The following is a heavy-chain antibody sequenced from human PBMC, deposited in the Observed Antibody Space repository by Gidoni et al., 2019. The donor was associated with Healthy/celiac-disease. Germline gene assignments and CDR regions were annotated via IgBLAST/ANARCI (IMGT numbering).Heavy chain of an antibody. CDR1: GFNFSNAW. D-gene: IGHD3-22*01. J-gene: IGHJ4*02. CDR3: TTDEPPPTYYYDSSGYYY. Sequence: EVQLVESGGGLVQPGGSLSLSCAASGFNFSNAWMSWVRQATGKGLGWVGRIKSKTDGGTTDYAAPVKGRFTISRDDSKNTLYLQMNSLKTEDTAVYYCTTDEPPPTYYYDSSGYYYWGQGTLVTVSS. V-gene: IGHV3-15*01. CDR2: IKSKTDGGTT.